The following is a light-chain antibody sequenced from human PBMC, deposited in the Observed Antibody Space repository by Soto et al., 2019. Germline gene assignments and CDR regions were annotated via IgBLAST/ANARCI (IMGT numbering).Light chain of an antibody. Sequence: QSALTQPRSVSGSPGQSVTISCTGTSSDVGTYNYVSWYQHHPGKAPKRMIYDVSQRPSGVPDRFSGSKSGNTAALTTPGTQAEYESGYYCCSYAGSYPPVFGGGTKVTVL. CDR3: CSYAGSYPPV. V-gene: IGLV2-11*01. CDR2: DVS. CDR1: SSDVGTYNY. J-gene: IGLJ2*01.